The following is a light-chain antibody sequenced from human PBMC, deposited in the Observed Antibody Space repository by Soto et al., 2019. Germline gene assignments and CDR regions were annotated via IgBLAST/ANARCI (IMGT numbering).Light chain of an antibody. CDR1: QSASTF. CDR3: QQYNRYAVP. V-gene: IGKV1-5*01. J-gene: IGKJ1*01. CDR2: DAS. Sequence: DIKMTQSPASLSASEGDRVTITCRASQSASTFLAWYQQKPGQAPKLLIYDASTLQSGVPSRFSASGSGTEFALTISGLQPDDFAVYYCQQYNRYAVPFGQGTKVDI.